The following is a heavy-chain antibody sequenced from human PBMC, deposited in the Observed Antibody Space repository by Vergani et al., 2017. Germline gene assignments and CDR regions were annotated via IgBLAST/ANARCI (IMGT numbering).Heavy chain of an antibody. Sequence: EVQLVESGGGLVKPGGSLRLSCVASGFTLGRYSMNWVRQAPGKGLVWASFISSCSSYRYYADSVERRITISRDNGEYSLLLQMNSLRPENTAVYYCASGVPTYRLATEYFRHWGQGTLVTVSS. V-gene: IGHV3-21*05. CDR1: GFTLGRYS. J-gene: IGHJ1*01. CDR2: ISSCSSYR. CDR3: ASGVPTYRLATEYFRH. D-gene: IGHD2-2*01.